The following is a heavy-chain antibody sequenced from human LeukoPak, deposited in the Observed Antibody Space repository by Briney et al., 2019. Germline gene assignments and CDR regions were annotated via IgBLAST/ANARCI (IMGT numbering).Heavy chain of an antibody. Sequence: SETLSLTCTVSGGSISSGGYYWSWIRQHPGKGLEWIGYIYYSGSTYYNPSLKSRVTISVDTSKNQFSLKLSSVTAADTAVYYCARGPLRILRFLEWLFPDWGQGTLVTVSS. CDR1: GGSISSGGYY. CDR2: IYYSGST. D-gene: IGHD3-3*01. CDR3: ARGPLRILRFLEWLFPD. V-gene: IGHV4-31*03. J-gene: IGHJ4*02.